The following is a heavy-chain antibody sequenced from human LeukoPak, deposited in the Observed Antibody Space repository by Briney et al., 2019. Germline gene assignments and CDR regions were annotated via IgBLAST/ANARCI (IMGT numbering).Heavy chain of an antibody. D-gene: IGHD3-10*01. CDR3: ARRGFREFDY. CDR2: IYYSGST. Sequence: PSETLSLTCTVSGGSISSSSYYWGWIRQPPGKGLEWIGSIYYSGSTYYNPSLKSRVTISVDTSKNQFSLKLSSVTAADTAVYYCARRGFREFDYWGQGTLVTVSS. J-gene: IGHJ4*02. V-gene: IGHV4-39*01. CDR1: GGSISSSSYY.